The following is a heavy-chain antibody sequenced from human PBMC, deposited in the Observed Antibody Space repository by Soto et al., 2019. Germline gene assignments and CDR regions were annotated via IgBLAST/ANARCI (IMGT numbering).Heavy chain of an antibody. J-gene: IGHJ4*02. CDR1: GGSISSSNW. CDR2: IYHSGST. CDR3: ARAAGGMATITLDY. D-gene: IGHD5-12*01. Sequence: SETLSLTCAVSGGSISSSNWWSWVRQPPGKGLEWIGEIYHSGSTNYNPSLQSRVTISVDKSKNQFSLKLSSVTAADTAVYYCARAAGGMATITLDYWGQGTLVTVSS. V-gene: IGHV4-4*02.